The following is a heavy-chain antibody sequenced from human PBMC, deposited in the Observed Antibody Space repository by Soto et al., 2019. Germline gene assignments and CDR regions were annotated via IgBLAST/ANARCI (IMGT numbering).Heavy chain of an antibody. CDR1: GFSFSDYY. CDR2: ISGSSSYT. J-gene: IGHJ4*02. Sequence: QVQLVESGGGLVKPGGSLRLSCAASGFSFSDYYMNWIRQAPGKGLEWVSYISGSSSYTNYADSVRGRFTIYRDNAKNALYLQMNSMRAEDTAVYYCAGAVADLTDPFDYGGQGALVTVSS. D-gene: IGHD3-16*01. V-gene: IGHV3-11*05. CDR3: AGAVADLTDPFDY.